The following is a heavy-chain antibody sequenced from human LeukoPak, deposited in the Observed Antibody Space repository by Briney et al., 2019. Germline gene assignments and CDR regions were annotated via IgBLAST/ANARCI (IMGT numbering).Heavy chain of an antibody. CDR3: ARGGSVFAYFFDY. Sequence: GGSLRLSCAASGFRFDDYGMSWVRHVPGKGLEWVSGTNWDGASTGYADSVKGRFTISRDSSTNTLYLQLSGLRAEDTAIYYCARGGSVFAYFFDYWGQGTLVTVSS. V-gene: IGHV3-20*04. CDR2: TNWDGAST. J-gene: IGHJ4*02. D-gene: IGHD3-10*01. CDR1: GFRFDDYG.